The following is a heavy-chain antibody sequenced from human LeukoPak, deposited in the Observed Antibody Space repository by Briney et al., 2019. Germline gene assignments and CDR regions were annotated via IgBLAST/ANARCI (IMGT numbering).Heavy chain of an antibody. D-gene: IGHD4-17*01. Sequence: GGSLRLSCAASGFTLSSYAMSWVRQAPGKGLEWVSGISGSGSSTYYADPVKGRFTISRDNSKNTLYLQMNSLRAEDTAVYYCATATTVTNAFDIWGQGTMVTVSS. CDR2: ISGSGSST. J-gene: IGHJ3*02. CDR1: GFTLSSYA. CDR3: ATATTVTNAFDI. V-gene: IGHV3-23*01.